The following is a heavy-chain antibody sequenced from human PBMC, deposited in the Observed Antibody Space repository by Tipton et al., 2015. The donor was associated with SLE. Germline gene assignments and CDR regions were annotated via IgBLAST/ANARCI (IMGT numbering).Heavy chain of an antibody. Sequence: LRLSCAVYGGSFSGYYWSWIRQPPGKGLEWIGEINHSGSTNYNPSLKSRVTISVDTSKNQFSLKLSSVTAADTAVYYCVRGRPAFDIWGKGTMVPVSS. CDR3: VRGRPAFDI. CDR2: INHSGST. J-gene: IGHJ3*02. V-gene: IGHV4-34*01. CDR1: GGSFSGYY.